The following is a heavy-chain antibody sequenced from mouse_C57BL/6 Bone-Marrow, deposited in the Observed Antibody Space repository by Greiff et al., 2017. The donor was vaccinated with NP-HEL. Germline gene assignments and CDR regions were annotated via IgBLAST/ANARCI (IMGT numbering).Heavy chain of an antibody. J-gene: IGHJ1*03. Sequence: QVQLKQSGPELVKPGASVKISCKASGYTFTDYYINWVKQRPGQGLEWIGWIFPGSGSTYYNEKFKGKATLTVDKSSSTAYMLLSSLTSEDSAVYFCARCGGVYDYDSYWYFDVWGTGTTVTVSS. CDR3: ARCGGVYDYDSYWYFDV. CDR2: IFPGSGST. D-gene: IGHD2-4*01. V-gene: IGHV1-75*01. CDR1: GYTFTDYY.